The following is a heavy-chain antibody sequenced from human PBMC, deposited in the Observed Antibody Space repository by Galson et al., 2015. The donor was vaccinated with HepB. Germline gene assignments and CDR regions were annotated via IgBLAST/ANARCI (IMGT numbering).Heavy chain of an antibody. CDR2: VSSNTIYT. J-gene: IGHJ4*02. V-gene: IGHV3-11*06. Sequence: SLRLSCAASGFTFNNYVMSWVRQAPGKGLEWLAYVSSNTIYTNYADSVEGRFTVSRDNVKNSISLQMNRLSVEDTAMYYCARVADSHYGDHTHFDSWGQGALVTVSS. CDR1: GFTFNNYV. CDR3: ARVADSHYGDHTHFDS. D-gene: IGHD4-17*01.